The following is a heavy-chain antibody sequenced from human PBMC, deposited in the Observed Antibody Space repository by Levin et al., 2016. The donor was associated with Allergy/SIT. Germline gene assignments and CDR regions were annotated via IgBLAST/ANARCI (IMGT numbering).Heavy chain of an antibody. Sequence: EGSLRLSCAASGFTFNTYWMSWVRQAPGKGLEWVANIKEDGNEEYYGDSVRGRFTISRDNAKNSLYLQMNSLRVEDTAVYYCAREIATVGQAWFDTWGQGTLVTVSS. CDR3: AREIATVGQAWFDT. CDR2: IKEDGNEE. V-gene: IGHV3-7*03. J-gene: IGHJ5*02. CDR1: GFTFNTYW. D-gene: IGHD6-13*01.